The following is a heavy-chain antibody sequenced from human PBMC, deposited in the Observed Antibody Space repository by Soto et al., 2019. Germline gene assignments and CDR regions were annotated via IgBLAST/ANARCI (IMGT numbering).Heavy chain of an antibody. Sequence: SETLSLTCTISGGSISGYYWSWIRQPPGKGLEWIGYIYYSGSTNYNPSHKSRVTISVDTSKNQFSLKLNSVTAADTAVYYCARRGFMGATTIDYWGQGTLVTVSS. V-gene: IGHV4-59*08. CDR1: GGSISGYY. CDR2: IYYSGST. CDR3: ARRGFMGATTIDY. J-gene: IGHJ4*02. D-gene: IGHD1-26*01.